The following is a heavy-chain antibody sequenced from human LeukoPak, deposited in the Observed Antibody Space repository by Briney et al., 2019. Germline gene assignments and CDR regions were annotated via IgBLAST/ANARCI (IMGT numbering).Heavy chain of an antibody. CDR1: GFTFSSYE. V-gene: IGHV3-21*01. J-gene: IGHJ4*02. Sequence: GGSLRLSCAASGFTFSSYEMNWVRQAPGKGLEWVSSISSSSSYIYYADSVKGRFTISRDNAKNSLYLQMNSLRAEDTAVYYCARDFGHTGGIAVARWGQGTLVTVSS. D-gene: IGHD6-19*01. CDR2: ISSSSSYI. CDR3: ARDFGHTGGIAVAR.